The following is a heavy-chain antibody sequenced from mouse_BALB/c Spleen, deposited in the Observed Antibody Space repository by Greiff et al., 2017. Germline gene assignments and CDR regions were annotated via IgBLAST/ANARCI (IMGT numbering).Heavy chain of an antibody. CDR2: INPYNGAT. Sequence: VHVKQSGPELVKPGASVKISCKASGYSFTGYYMHWVKQSHVKSLEWIGRINPYNGATSYNQNFKDKASLTVDKSSSTAYMELHSLTSEDSAVYYCARNLDYWGQGTTLTVSS. CDR1: GYSFTGYY. V-gene: IGHV1-31*01. CDR3: ARNLDY. J-gene: IGHJ2*01.